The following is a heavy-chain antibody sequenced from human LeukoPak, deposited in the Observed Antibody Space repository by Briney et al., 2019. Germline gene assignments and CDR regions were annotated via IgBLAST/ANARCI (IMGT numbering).Heavy chain of an antibody. V-gene: IGHV3-66*01. Sequence: GGSLRLSCAASGFTVSRNYMSWVRQAPGKGLEWVSVIYSGGSTYYADSVKGRFTISRDNSKNTLYLQMNSLRAEDTAVYYCARESRDIEVVQDPIDFAFDICGQGTMVTVSS. D-gene: IGHD2-2*02. CDR2: IYSGGST. CDR1: GFTVSRNY. J-gene: IGHJ3*02. CDR3: ARESRDIEVVQDPIDFAFDI.